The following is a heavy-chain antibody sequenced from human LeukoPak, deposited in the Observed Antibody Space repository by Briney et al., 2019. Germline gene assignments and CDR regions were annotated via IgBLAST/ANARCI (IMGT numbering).Heavy chain of an antibody. J-gene: IGHJ5*02. D-gene: IGHD3-3*01. Sequence: PSETLSLTCAVYGGSFSGYYWSWIRQPPGKGLEWIGEINHSGSTNYNPSLKSRVTISVDTSKNQFSLKLSSVTAADTAVYYCARGTIVVVPAATYHDFWSGYSWFDPWGQGTLVTVSS. CDR3: ARGTIVVVPAATYHDFWSGYSWFDP. CDR1: GGSFSGYY. V-gene: IGHV4-34*01. CDR2: INHSGST.